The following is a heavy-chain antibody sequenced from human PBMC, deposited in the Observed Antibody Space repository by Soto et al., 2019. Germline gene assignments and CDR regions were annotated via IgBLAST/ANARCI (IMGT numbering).Heavy chain of an antibody. J-gene: IGHJ6*02. D-gene: IGHD2-21*01. Sequence: GGSLRLSCAASGFTFSSYGMHWVRQAPGKGLEWVAVIWYDGSNKYYADSVKGRFTISRDNSKNTLYLQMNSLRAEDTAVYYCARVPGFDSVYYYGMDVWGQGTTVTVSS. CDR2: IWYDGSNK. V-gene: IGHV3-33*01. CDR3: ARVPGFDSVYYYGMDV. CDR1: GFTFSSYG.